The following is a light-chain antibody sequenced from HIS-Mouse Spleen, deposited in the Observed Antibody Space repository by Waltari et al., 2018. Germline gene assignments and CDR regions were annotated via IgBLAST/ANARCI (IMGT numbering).Light chain of an antibody. CDR2: QDS. Sequence: SYELTQPPSVSVSPGQTASITCSGEKLGDKYGWWYQQKPGQSPVLVIYQDSKRPSGIPERFSGSNSGNTATLTISGTQAMDEADYYCQAWDSSYSVFGGGTKLTVL. V-gene: IGLV3-1*01. J-gene: IGLJ2*01. CDR1: KLGDKY. CDR3: QAWDSSYSV.